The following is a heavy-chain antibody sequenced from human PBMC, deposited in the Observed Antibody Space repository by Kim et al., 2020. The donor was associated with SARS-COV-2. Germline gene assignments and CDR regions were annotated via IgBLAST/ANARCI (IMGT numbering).Heavy chain of an antibody. Sequence: SQTLSLTCAISGDSVSSTSAAWNWIRQSPSRGLEWLGRTYYRSKWYNDYAVSVKSRITINPDTSRNQFSLQLNSVTPEDTAVYYCARDGGDPGCRIDYWGQGTLVTVSS. CDR3: ARDGGDPGCRIDY. V-gene: IGHV6-1*01. CDR1: GDSVSSTSAA. D-gene: IGHD3-16*01. J-gene: IGHJ4*02. CDR2: TYYRSKWYN.